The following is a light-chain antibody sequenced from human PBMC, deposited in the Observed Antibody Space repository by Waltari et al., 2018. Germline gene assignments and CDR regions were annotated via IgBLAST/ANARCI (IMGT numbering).Light chain of an antibody. CDR1: GGSIATHY. J-gene: IGLJ1*01. CDR3: YSTDSSADYYV. CDR2: EDY. Sequence: KFMLTQPHSVSESPGKTVTISCTGSGGSIATHYVQWSQQRPGSAPILLIFEDYQRPSGIPGRFSGSSSGTLATLTISGAQVEDEADYYCYSTDSSADYYVFGTGTKVTVL. V-gene: IGLV6-57*02.